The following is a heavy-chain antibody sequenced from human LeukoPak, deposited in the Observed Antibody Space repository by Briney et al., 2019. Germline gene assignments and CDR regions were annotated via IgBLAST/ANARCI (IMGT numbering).Heavy chain of an antibody. CDR3: ARDQGPYDYVWGSYRHFDY. CDR1: GGSISSSSYY. J-gene: IGHJ4*02. D-gene: IGHD3-16*02. V-gene: IGHV4-39*07. CDR2: IYYSGST. Sequence: PSETLSLTCTVSGGSISSSSYYWGWIRQPPGKGLEWIGSIYYSGSTYYNPSLKSRVTISVDTSKNQFSLKLSSVTAADTAVYYCARDQGPYDYVWGSYRHFDYWGQGTLVTVSS.